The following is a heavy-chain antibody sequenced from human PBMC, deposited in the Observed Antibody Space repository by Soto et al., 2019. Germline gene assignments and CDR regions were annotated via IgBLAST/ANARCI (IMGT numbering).Heavy chain of an antibody. CDR1: GGTFSSYT. D-gene: IGHD3-10*01. V-gene: IGHV1-69*02. CDR3: ASLMSSGYYYGMAV. J-gene: IGHJ6*02. Sequence: SVKVSCQASGGTFSSYTISWVRQAPGQGLEWMGRIIPILGIANYAQKFQGRVTITADKSTSTAYMELSSLRSEDTAVYYCASLMSSGYYYGMAVWGQGTTVTVSS. CDR2: IIPILGIA.